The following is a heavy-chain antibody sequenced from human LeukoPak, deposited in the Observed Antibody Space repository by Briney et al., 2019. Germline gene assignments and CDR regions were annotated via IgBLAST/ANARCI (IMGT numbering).Heavy chain of an antibody. Sequence: GGSLRLSCAASGFTFSSYAMSWVRQAPGKGLEWVPAISGNGGSTYYADSVKGRFTISRDNSKNTLYLQMNSLRAEDTAVYYCAKDAERAVRGLFDYWGQGTLVTVSS. CDR3: AKDAERAVRGLFDY. CDR2: ISGNGGST. CDR1: GFTFSSYA. V-gene: IGHV3-23*01. J-gene: IGHJ4*02. D-gene: IGHD3-10*01.